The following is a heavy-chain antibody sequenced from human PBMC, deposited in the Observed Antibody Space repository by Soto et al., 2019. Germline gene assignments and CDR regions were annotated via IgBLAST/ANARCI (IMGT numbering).Heavy chain of an antibody. CDR2: IYYSGST. V-gene: IGHV4-39*01. CDR1: GGSISSSSYY. CDR3: ASVYSYGQVLDY. D-gene: IGHD5-18*01. Sequence: SETLSLTCTVSGGSISSSSYYWGWIRQPPGKGLEWIGSIYYSGSTYYNPSLKSRVTISVDTSKNQFSLKLSSVTAADTAVYYCASVYSYGQVLDYWGQGTLVTVSS. J-gene: IGHJ4*02.